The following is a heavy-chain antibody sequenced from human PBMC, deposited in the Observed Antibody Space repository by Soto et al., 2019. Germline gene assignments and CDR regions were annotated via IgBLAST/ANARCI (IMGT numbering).Heavy chain of an antibody. J-gene: IGHJ6*02. CDR2: ISYDGSNK. D-gene: IGHD3-3*01. CDR3: ARDRNDFWSGYDYYYYGMDV. CDR1: GFTFSSYA. Sequence: PGGSLRLSCAASGFTFSSYAMHWVRQAPGKGLEWVAVISYDGSNKYYADSVKGRFTISRDNSKNTLYLQMNSLRAEDTAVYYCARDRNDFWSGYDYYYYGMDVWGQGTTVTVSS. V-gene: IGHV3-30-3*01.